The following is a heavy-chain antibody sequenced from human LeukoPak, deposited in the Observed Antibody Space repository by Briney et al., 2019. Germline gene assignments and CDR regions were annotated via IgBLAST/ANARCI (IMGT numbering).Heavy chain of an antibody. CDR2: FYTSGST. V-gene: IGHV4-4*07. CDR1: GFSISSYY. J-gene: IGHJ6*02. CDR3: ARDRTVVGTYYYYGMDV. Sequence: KPSETLSLTCAVSGFSISSYYWSWIRQPPGKGLEWIGRFYTSGSTNYNPSLKSRVTMSVDTSKNQFSLKLKSVTAADTAVYYCARDRTVVGTYYYYGMDVWGQGTTVTVSS. D-gene: IGHD4-23*01.